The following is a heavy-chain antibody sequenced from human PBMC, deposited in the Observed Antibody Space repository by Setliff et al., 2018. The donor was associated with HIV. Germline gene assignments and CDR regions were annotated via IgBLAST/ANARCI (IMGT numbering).Heavy chain of an antibody. CDR1: GDSITNDDYY. J-gene: IGHJ5*02. Sequence: EPLSLTCTVSGDSITNDDYYWGWIRQPPGKGLEWIAIIHYNGRTYYDPSLKSRVTIFVDTSKTQFYLKLRSVTASDTAVYYCARYTSKVDWFDPWGQGTLVTVSS. V-gene: IGHV4-39*01. CDR2: IHYNGRT. D-gene: IGHD2-2*02. CDR3: ARYTSKVDWFDP.